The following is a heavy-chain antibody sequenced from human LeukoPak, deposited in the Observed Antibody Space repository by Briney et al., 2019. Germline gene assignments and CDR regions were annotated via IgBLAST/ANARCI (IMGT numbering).Heavy chain of an antibody. CDR3: ARDPRVDHSGMDV. CDR1: GFTFSTNF. Sequence: PGGSLRLSCAASGFTFSTNFLNWIRQAPGKGLEWISTIFTDDETYYADSVKDRFSISRDNSRNTLYLEMSSLRAEDTAVYYCARDPRVDHSGMDVWGQGTTVTVSS. D-gene: IGHD2-15*01. CDR2: IFTDDET. V-gene: IGHV3-66*01. J-gene: IGHJ6*02.